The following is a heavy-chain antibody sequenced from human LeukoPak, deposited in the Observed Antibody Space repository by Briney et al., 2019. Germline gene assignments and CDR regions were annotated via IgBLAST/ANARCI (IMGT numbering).Heavy chain of an antibody. D-gene: IGHD2-15*01. V-gene: IGHV3-7*03. CDR2: IKQDGSEK. J-gene: IGHJ6*04. CDR1: GFTFSSYW. Sequence: PGGSLRLSCAASGFTFSSYWMSWVRQAPGKGLEWVANIKQDGSEKYYVDSVKGRFTISRDNAKISLYLQMNSLRAEDTAVYYCARVSLPPVDDYYGMDVWGKGTTVTVSS. CDR3: ARVSLPPVDDYYGMDV.